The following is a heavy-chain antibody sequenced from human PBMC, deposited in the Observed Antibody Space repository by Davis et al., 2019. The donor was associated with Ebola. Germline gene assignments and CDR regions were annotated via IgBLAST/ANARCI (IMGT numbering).Heavy chain of an antibody. V-gene: IGHV4-34*12. Sequence: PSETLSLTCAVYGGSFSGYYWRWIRQSPGKGLEWIGEIFHTGRTNYNPSLKSRVSIPLDTSKNQFFLRLNSVTAADTAVYFCAALLGPQIHHGTFHYWGQGALVTVSS. D-gene: IGHD3-16*01. CDR3: AALLGPQIHHGTFHY. CDR2: IFHTGRT. CDR1: GGSFSGYY. J-gene: IGHJ4*02.